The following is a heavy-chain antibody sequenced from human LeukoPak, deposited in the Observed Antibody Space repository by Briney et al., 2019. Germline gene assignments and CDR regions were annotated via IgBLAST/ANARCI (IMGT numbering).Heavy chain of an antibody. CDR3: ARAGYGDSDFDY. CDR2: IYYSGST. J-gene: IGHJ4*02. D-gene: IGHD4-17*01. Sequence: SETLSLTCTVSGGSISSSSYYWGWIRQPPGKGLEWIGSIYYSGSTYYNPSLKSRVTISVDTSKNQFSLKLSSVTAADTAVYYCARAGYGDSDFDYWGRGTLVTVSS. V-gene: IGHV4-39*07. CDR1: GGSISSSSYY.